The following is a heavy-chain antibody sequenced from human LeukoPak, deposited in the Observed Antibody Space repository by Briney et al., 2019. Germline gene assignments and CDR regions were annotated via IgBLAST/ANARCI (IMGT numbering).Heavy chain of an antibody. D-gene: IGHD3-3*01. CDR1: GGSISNYY. CDR2: IYSGGST. Sequence: PSETLSLTCTVSGGSISNYYWSWVRQAPGKGLEWVSVIYSGGSTYYADSVKGRFTISRDNSKNTLYLQMNSLRAEDTAVYYCAATYDFWSGYYPPWGQGTLVTVSS. V-gene: IGHV3-53*01. CDR3: AATYDFWSGYYPP. J-gene: IGHJ4*02.